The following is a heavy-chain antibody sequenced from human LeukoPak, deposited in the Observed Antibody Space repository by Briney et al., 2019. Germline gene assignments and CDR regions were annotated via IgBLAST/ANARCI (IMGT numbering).Heavy chain of an antibody. CDR3: AVEYYDSSGYYSLD. CDR1: GGSISSYY. Sequence: PSETLSLTCTISGGSISSYYWSWIRQPAGKGLEWIGRIYTSGSTNYNPSLKSRVTMSVDTSKNQFSLKLSSVTAADTAVYYCAVEYYDSSGYYSLDWGQGTLVTVSS. V-gene: IGHV4-4*07. D-gene: IGHD3-22*01. CDR2: IYTSGST. J-gene: IGHJ4*02.